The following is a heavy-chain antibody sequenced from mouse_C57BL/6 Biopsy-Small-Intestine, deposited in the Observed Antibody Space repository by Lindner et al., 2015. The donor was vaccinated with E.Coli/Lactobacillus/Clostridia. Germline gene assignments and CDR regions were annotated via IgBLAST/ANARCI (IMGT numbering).Heavy chain of an antibody. CDR3: TRSDDYDVDAMDY. V-gene: IGHV14-4*01. J-gene: IGHJ4*01. CDR2: IDPANGNT. CDR1: GFNFKDDF. Sequence: VQLQESGAELVRPGASVKLSCTASGFNFKDDFMHWVKQRPEQGLEWIGTIDPANGNTEYAPKFQDKATITVDTSSNTAYLQLSSLTSEDTAVYYCTRSDDYDVDAMDYWGQGTSVTVSS. D-gene: IGHD2-4*01.